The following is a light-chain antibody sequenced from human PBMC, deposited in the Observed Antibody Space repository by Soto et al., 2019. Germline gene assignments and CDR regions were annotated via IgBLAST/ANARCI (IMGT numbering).Light chain of an antibody. CDR1: QSGDSRY. CDR3: QQYDDSPRMYA. Sequence: EIVLTQSPGTLSLSPGERATLSCRASQSGDSRYLAWYQQKPGQAPRLLIYGTSHRATGIPDRFSGSASGTDFTLTISRLEPEDFAVYYCQQYDDSPRMYAFGQGTKLEIK. CDR2: GTS. V-gene: IGKV3-20*01. J-gene: IGKJ2*01.